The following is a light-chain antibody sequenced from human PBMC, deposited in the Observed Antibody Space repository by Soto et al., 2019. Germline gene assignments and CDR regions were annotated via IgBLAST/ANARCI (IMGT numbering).Light chain of an antibody. CDR3: QQYGRSPLYT. J-gene: IGKJ2*01. CDR1: ERVATSY. Sequence: DIVLTQSPVILSLSPGDSATLSCRASERVATSYFAWYQQRRGQAPTLLIYDTSTRATGVPDRFTGSGSGTEFTLTNSSVEPEDFAVYYCQQYGRSPLYTFGQGTQLEI. CDR2: DTS. V-gene: IGKV3-20*01.